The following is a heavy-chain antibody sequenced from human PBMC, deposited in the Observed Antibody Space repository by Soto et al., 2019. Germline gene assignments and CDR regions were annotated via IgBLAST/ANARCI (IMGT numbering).Heavy chain of an antibody. D-gene: IGHD3-10*01. Sequence: GGSLRLSCAASGFTFSSYAMSWVRQAPGKGLEWVSAISGSGGSTYYADSVKGRFTISRDNSKNTLYLQMNSLRAEDTAVYYCAKDLGLRGGDYYYYYDGMDVWGQGTTVTVSS. CDR2: ISGSGGST. J-gene: IGHJ6*02. V-gene: IGHV3-23*01. CDR1: GFTFSSYA. CDR3: AKDLGLRGGDYYYYYDGMDV.